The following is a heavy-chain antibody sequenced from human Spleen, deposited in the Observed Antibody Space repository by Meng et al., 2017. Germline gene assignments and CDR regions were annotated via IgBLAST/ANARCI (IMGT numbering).Heavy chain of an antibody. CDR1: GYTFTGYY. J-gene: IGHJ4*02. CDR2: INPSSGGT. D-gene: IGHD6-13*01. Sequence: VQVGQVGAEVKKPGASVKVSCKASGYTFTGYYMNWVRQAPGQGLEWMGRINPSSGGTIYAQKFQGRVTMTRDTSISTAYMELSRLRSDDTAVYYCARDEGLAAAGSGNDYWGQGTLVTVSS. CDR3: ARDEGLAAAGSGNDY. V-gene: IGHV1-2*06.